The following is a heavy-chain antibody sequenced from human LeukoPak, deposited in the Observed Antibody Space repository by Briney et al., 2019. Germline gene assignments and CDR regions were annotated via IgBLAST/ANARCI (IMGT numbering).Heavy chain of an antibody. D-gene: IGHD1-26*01. V-gene: IGHV3-49*04. Sequence: GGSLRLSCTASGFTFGDYAMSWVRQAPGKGLDWIGFIRSKPSGGTTEYAASVKGRFTILRDDSKSIAYLQINSLKTEDTAVYYCTRGDGSGSYWGQGTLVTVSS. J-gene: IGHJ4*02. CDR1: GFTFGDYA. CDR2: IRSKPSGGTT. CDR3: TRGDGSGSY.